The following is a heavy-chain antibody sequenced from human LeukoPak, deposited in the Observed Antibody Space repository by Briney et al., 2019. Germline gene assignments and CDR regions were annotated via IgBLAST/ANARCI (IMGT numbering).Heavy chain of an antibody. V-gene: IGHV3-74*01. J-gene: IGHJ4*02. D-gene: IGHD1-26*01. CDR2: INRDESVI. Sequence: PGGSLRLSCAASGFTLSSYSMNWVRQAPGKGLVWVSRINRDESVIEYADSVKGRFTISRDNAKNTLFLQMNSLRVEDTAVYYCARGPDHGGSYYHDWGQGTPVTVSS. CDR1: GFTLSSYS. CDR3: ARGPDHGGSYYHD.